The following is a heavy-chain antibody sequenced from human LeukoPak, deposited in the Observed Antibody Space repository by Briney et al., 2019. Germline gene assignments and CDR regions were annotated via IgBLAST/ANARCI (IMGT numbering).Heavy chain of an antibody. CDR2: IDTSGRDT. V-gene: IGHV3-21*01. J-gene: IGHJ4*02. CDR1: GFTFSGNS. CDR3: ARELVARQDLDY. D-gene: IGHD6-6*01. Sequence: TGGSLRLSCVASGFTFSGNSMNWVRQPPGKGLEWASSIDTSGRDTYYAGSVKGRFTISRDNAKNSLYLQMNSLRAEDTAVYYCARELVARQDLDYWGQGTLVTVSS.